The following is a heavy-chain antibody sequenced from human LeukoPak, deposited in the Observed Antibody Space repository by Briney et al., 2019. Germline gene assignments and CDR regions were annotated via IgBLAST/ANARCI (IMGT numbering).Heavy chain of an antibody. CDR2: IYYSGST. D-gene: IGHD6-13*01. J-gene: IGHJ4*02. V-gene: IGHV4-59*01. Sequence: PSETLSLTCTVSGGSISSYYWSWIRQPPGKGLEWIGYIYYSGSTNYNPSLKSRVTISVDTSKNQFSLKLSSVTAADTAVYYCARTWSGGGSWRTSDYWGQGTLVTVSS. CDR3: ARTWSGGGSWRTSDY. CDR1: GGSISSYY.